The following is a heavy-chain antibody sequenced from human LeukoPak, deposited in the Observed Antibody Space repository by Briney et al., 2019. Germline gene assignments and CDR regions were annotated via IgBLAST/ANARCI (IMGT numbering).Heavy chain of an antibody. Sequence: PGGSLRLSCAASGFTFSSYSINWVPQAPGKGLEWVSSISSSGSTIYYADSVKGRFTISRDNAENSLYLQMHSLRAEDTAVYYCARDRIVVDYWGQGTLVTVSS. D-gene: IGHD2-21*01. V-gene: IGHV3-48*04. CDR3: ARDRIVVDY. J-gene: IGHJ4*02. CDR2: ISSSGSTI. CDR1: GFTFSSYS.